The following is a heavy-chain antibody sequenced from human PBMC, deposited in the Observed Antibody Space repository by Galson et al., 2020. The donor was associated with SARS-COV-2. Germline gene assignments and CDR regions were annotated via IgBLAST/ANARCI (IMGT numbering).Heavy chain of an antibody. CDR2: ISYDGSNK. Sequence: GGSLRLSCAASGFTFSSYAMHWVRQPPGKGLARVAVISYDGSNKYYADSVKGRFTISRDNSKNTLYLQMNSLRAEDTAVYYCARTSSGSYWGYFDYWGQGTLVTVSS. J-gene: IGHJ4*02. D-gene: IGHD1-26*01. CDR1: GFTFSSYA. V-gene: IGHV3-30*04. CDR3: ARTSSGSYWGYFDY.